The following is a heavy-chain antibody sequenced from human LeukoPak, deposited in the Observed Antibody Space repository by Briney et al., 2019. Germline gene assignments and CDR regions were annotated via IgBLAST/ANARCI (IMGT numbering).Heavy chain of an antibody. CDR3: SRASSSVPNLLDY. D-gene: IGHD6-19*01. V-gene: IGHV3-23*01. CDR2: ISGSGGST. CDR1: GFTFSSYA. J-gene: IGHJ4*02. Sequence: GGSLRLSCAASGFTFSSYAMSWVRQAPGKGLEWVSAISGSGGSTYCADSVKGRFTISRDNAKNTLYLQMNSLRAEDTAVYYCSRASSSVPNLLDYWGQGTLVTVSS.